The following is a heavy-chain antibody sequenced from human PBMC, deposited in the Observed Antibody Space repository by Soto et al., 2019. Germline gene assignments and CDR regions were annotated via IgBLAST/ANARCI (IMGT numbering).Heavy chain of an antibody. D-gene: IGHD6-13*01. Sequence: TVKVSCKASGFTFTSSAVQWVRQARGQRLEWIGWIVVGSGNTNYAQKFQERVTITRDMSTSTAYMELSSLRSEDTAVYYCAYQTAAGTPYYYGMDVWGQGTTVTVSS. CDR2: IVVGSGNT. J-gene: IGHJ6*02. V-gene: IGHV1-58*01. CDR3: AYQTAAGTPYYYGMDV. CDR1: GFTFTSSA.